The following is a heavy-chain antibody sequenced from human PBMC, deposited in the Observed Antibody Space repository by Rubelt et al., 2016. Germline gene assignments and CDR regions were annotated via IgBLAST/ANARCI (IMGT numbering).Heavy chain of an antibody. D-gene: IGHD4-17*01. V-gene: IGHV5-51*01. J-gene: IGHJ4*02. CDR1: GDSFTSYW. Sequence: GDSFTSYWIGWVRQMPGKGLEWMGIIYPGDSDTRYGPSFQGQVTISADKSISTAYLQWSSLKASDTAMYYCATLASDGDVDYWGQGTLVTVSS. CDR3: ATLASDGDVDY. CDR2: IYPGDSDT.